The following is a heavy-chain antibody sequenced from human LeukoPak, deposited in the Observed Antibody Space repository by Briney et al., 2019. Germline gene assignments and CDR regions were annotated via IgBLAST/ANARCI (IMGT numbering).Heavy chain of an antibody. CDR3: APYSSSQGSLDY. D-gene: IGHD6-6*01. CDR2: ISSSGSTI. J-gene: IGHJ4*02. CDR1: GFAFSSYE. Sequence: GGSLRLSCAASGFAFSSYEMNWVRQAPGKGLEWVSYISSSGSTIYYADSVKGRFTISRDNAKNSLYLQMNSLRAEDTAVYYCAPYSSSQGSLDYWGQGTLVTVSS. V-gene: IGHV3-48*03.